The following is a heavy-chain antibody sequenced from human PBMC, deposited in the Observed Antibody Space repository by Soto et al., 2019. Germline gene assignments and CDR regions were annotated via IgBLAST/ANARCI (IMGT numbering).Heavy chain of an antibody. D-gene: IGHD3-3*01. CDR1: GYTFTSYG. CDR3: AAVYYDFWSGYSTYDY. V-gene: IGHV1-18*01. Sequence: GASVKVSCKASGYTFTSYGISWVRQAPGQGLEWMGWISAYNGNTNYAQKLQGRVTMTTDTSTSTAYMELRSLRSDDTAVYYCAAVYYDFWSGYSTYDYWGQGTLVTVSS. J-gene: IGHJ4*02. CDR2: ISAYNGNT.